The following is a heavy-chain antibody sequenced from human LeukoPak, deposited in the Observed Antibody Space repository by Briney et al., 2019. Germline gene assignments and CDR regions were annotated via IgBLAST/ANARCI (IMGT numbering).Heavy chain of an antibody. V-gene: IGHV3-48*04. Sequence: PGGSLRLSCAASGFTVSSNYMSWVRQAPGKGLEWVSYISSSSSTIYYADSVKGRFTISRDNAKNSLYLQMNSLRAEDTAVYYCARDAHCSGGSCYSGSDYWGQGTLVTVSS. D-gene: IGHD2-15*01. CDR3: ARDAHCSGGSCYSGSDY. CDR1: GFTVSSNY. CDR2: ISSSSSTI. J-gene: IGHJ4*02.